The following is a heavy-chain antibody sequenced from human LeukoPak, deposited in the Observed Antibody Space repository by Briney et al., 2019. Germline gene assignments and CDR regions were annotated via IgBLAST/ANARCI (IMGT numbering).Heavy chain of an antibody. CDR1: GFTFSSHW. V-gene: IGHV3-7*01. D-gene: IGHD6-13*01. Sequence: GGSLRLSCAASGFTFSSHWMTWVRQAPGKGPEWVASINKDGSEQYYVDSVKGRFTISRDNAKNSLSLQVSSLRAEDTAVYYCTRGGTTSSWYWFFWGQGTLVTVSS. CDR3: TRGGTTSSWYWFF. J-gene: IGHJ4*02. CDR2: INKDGSEQ.